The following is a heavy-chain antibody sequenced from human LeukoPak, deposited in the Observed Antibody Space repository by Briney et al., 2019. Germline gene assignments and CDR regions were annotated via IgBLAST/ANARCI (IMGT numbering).Heavy chain of an antibody. D-gene: IGHD2-15*01. CDR1: GVTFIDYA. Sequence: GASVKVSCKASGVTFIDYALNWVRQAPGQGVEWMGVFIPILGTANSTQKFQDRVTITADISTNTAYMELSSLRSDDTAVYYCARAGVVVAATPDDYWGQGTLVTVSS. CDR2: FIPILGTA. V-gene: IGHV1-69*10. J-gene: IGHJ4*02. CDR3: ARAGVVVAATPDDY.